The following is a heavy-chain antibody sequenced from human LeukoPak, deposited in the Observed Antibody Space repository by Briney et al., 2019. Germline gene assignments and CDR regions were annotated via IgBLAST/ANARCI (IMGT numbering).Heavy chain of an antibody. V-gene: IGHV4-34*12. J-gene: IGHJ3*02. CDR2: IVHSGNT. D-gene: IGHD6-13*01. CDR1: GGSFSGYY. Sequence: SETLSLTCAVYGGSFSGYYWSWIRQPPGKGLEWIGEIVHSGNTKYNPSLKSRVTILVDTSKNQFSLNLTSVTAADTAVYYCARFGSSTWYKGAFDIWGQGTMVTVAS. CDR3: ARFGSSTWYKGAFDI.